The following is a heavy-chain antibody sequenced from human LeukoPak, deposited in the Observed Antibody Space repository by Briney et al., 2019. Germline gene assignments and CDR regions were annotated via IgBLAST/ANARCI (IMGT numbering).Heavy chain of an antibody. D-gene: IGHD3/OR15-3a*01. CDR2: TGDSI. CDR3: ARVLAIFGLDTTDFYMDV. CDR1: GGSFSGYY. V-gene: IGHV4-34*11. J-gene: IGHJ6*03. Sequence: SETLALTCAVCGGSFSGYYWSWIRQPPAKGLEWIGYTGDSISDNPSHKIRVAVSVDPSQTQVSLSLTSVTAADTAAYYCARVLAIFGLDTTDFYMDVWGKGTTVTVSS.